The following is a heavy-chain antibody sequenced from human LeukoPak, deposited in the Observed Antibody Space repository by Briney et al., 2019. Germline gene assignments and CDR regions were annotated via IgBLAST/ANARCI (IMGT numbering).Heavy chain of an antibody. J-gene: IGHJ5*02. V-gene: IGHV1-18*01. CDR1: GYTFTSYG. CDR3: AREGSAVATYNWFDP. Sequence: ASVRVSCKSSGYTFTSYGISWVRQAPGQGLEWMGWISTYNGNTKYAQKFQGRVTMTTDTSTTTAYMELRSLRSDDTAVYYCAREGSAVATYNWFDPWGQGTLVTVSS. CDR2: ISTYNGNT. D-gene: IGHD5-12*01.